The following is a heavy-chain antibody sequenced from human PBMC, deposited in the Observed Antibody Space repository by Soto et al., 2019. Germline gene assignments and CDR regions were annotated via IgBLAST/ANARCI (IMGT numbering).Heavy chain of an antibody. J-gene: IGHJ6*02. Sequence: EVQLLESGGGLVQPGGSLRLSCAASGFTFSSYAMSWVRQAPGKGLEWVSAISGSGGSTYYADSVKGRFTIPRDNSKNTWYLKRNSLRAEDTAVYYCAKGRENWNYAPSYCNVMAVWGQGPPVTVSS. CDR2: ISGSGGST. CDR1: GFTFSSYA. V-gene: IGHV3-23*01. D-gene: IGHD1-7*01. CDR3: AKGRENWNYAPSYCNVMAV.